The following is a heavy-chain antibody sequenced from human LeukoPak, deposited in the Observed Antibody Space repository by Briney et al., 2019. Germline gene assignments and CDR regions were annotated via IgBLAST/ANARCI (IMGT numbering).Heavy chain of an antibody. Sequence: PSETLSLTCSVSGASISSHYWSWIRQPAGEGLEWVGRIYTSGSTNYNPSLESRVIISLDTSKNQFSLNLGSVTAADTAVYYCARGRYDGSGYFFFDFWGQGTLVTVSS. J-gene: IGHJ4*02. CDR1: GASISSHY. CDR2: IYTSGST. V-gene: IGHV4-4*07. CDR3: ARGRYDGSGYFFFDF. D-gene: IGHD3-22*01.